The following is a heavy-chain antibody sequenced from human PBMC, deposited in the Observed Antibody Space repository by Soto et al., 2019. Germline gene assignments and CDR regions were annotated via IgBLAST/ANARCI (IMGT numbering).Heavy chain of an antibody. J-gene: IGHJ4*02. Sequence: LQLQESGSRLVKSSDTLSLTCDVSGDTISTGGYTWAWIRQPPGKALEWIWHTYHSGNPDYNPSHKIRVIISVDRSKSQFSLKVRSMTAAYTAVYYCARETYCDYVGYFDHWGQGIQVTVSS. D-gene: IGHD2-21*01. CDR2: TYHSGNP. CDR1: GDTISTGGYT. CDR3: ARETYCDYVGYFDH. V-gene: IGHV4-30-2*01.